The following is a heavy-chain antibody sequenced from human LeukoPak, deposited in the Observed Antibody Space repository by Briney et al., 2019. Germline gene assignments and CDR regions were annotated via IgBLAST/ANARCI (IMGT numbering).Heavy chain of an antibody. Sequence: PGGSLRLSCVASGFTFDDYAMHWVRQAPGKGLEWVSGISWNSGSIGYADSVKGRFTNSRDNAKNSLYLQMNSLRPEDMALYYCVKSIYYDSSGPFDYWGQGTLVTVS. V-gene: IGHV3-9*03. CDR1: GFTFDDYA. J-gene: IGHJ4*02. D-gene: IGHD3-22*01. CDR2: ISWNSGSI. CDR3: VKSIYYDSSGPFDY.